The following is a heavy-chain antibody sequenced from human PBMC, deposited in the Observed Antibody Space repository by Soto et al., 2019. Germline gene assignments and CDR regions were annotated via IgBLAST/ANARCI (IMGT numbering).Heavy chain of an antibody. CDR3: ASEASALGKDY. V-gene: IGHV1-8*01. CDR2: MNPNSGNT. Sequence: QVQLVQSGAEVKKPGASVKVSCKASGYTFTSYDINWVRQATGQGLEWMGWMNPNSGNTGYAQKFQGRVTMTRKTSISTADMELSSLRSEDTAGYYRASEASALGKDYWCQGTLVTVSS. CDR1: GYTFTSYD. J-gene: IGHJ4*02. D-gene: IGHD7-27*01.